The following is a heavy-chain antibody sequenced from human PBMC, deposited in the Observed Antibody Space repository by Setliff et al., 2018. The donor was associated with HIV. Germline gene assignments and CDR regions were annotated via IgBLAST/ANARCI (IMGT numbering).Heavy chain of an antibody. V-gene: IGHV4-31*03. CDR2: IYASGSP. Sequence: SETLSLTCTVSGGSMNSGGYYWTWIRQHPGKGLEWIGYIYASGSPDYNPSLESRVTISSDTPKNQFSLKLKSVTGADTAVYYCARVFHSLPTGLNDPFDMWGQGTLVTVSS. D-gene: IGHD4-17*01. J-gene: IGHJ3*02. CDR3: ARVFHSLPTGLNDPFDM. CDR1: GGSMNSGGYY.